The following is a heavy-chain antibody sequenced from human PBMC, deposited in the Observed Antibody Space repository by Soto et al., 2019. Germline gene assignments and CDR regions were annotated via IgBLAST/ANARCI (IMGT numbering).Heavy chain of an antibody. V-gene: IGHV1-18*01. CDR2: ISSYNGNT. D-gene: IGHD3-10*01. CDR3: ARDNGFGDSDV. J-gene: IGHJ6*02. CDR1: GYSFTSYD. Sequence: QVQLVQSGAEVKKPGASVKVSCKASGYSFTSYDISWVRQAPGQGLEWMGWISSYNGNTNDAQKLQGRVTMTTDTSTSTAYMELSSVRYDDTAVYYCARDNGFGDSDVWRQGTTVTVSS.